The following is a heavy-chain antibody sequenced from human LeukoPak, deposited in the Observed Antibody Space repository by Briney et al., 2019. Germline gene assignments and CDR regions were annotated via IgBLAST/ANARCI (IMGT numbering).Heavy chain of an antibody. V-gene: IGHV3-23*01. Sequence: PGGSLRLSCAASGFTFSSYAMSWVRQAPGKGREWVSAICGSGGSTYYADSMKGRFTISRDNSKNTLYLQMNSLRAEDTAVYYCAKGRYGMDVWGQGTTVTVSS. CDR2: ICGSGGST. CDR1: GFTFSSYA. CDR3: AKGRYGMDV. J-gene: IGHJ6*02.